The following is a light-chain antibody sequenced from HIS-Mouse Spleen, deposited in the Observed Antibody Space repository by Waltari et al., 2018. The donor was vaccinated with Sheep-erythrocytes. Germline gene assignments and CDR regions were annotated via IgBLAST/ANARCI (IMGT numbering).Light chain of an antibody. J-gene: IGLJ3*02. CDR2: LNSDGSH. CDR1: SGHSSYA. CDR3: QTWGTGIRV. Sequence: QLVLTQSPSASASLGASVKLTCTLSSGHSSYAIAWHQQQPEKGPRYLMKLNSDGSHSKGDGSPDRFAGCSAGAERYLTISSLQSEDEADYYCQTWGTGIRVFGGGTKLTVL. V-gene: IGLV4-69*01.